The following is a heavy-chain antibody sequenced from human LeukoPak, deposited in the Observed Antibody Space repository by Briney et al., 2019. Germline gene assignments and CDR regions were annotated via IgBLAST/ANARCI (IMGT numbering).Heavy chain of an antibody. D-gene: IGHD5-18*01. Sequence: GGSLRLSCAASGFTFRTYWMIWVRQAPGKGLEWVANIKEDGSEINYADSVRGRFTISRDNAKNSLYLQMNSLRAEDTAVYYCARGYTCGYWGQGTLVIVSS. J-gene: IGHJ4*02. V-gene: IGHV3-7*04. CDR1: GFTFRTYW. CDR3: ARGYTCGY. CDR2: IKEDGSEI.